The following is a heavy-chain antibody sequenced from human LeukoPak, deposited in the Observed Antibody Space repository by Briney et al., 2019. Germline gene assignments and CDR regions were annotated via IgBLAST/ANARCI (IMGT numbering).Heavy chain of an antibody. V-gene: IGHV1-18*01. Sequence: GASVKVSCKASGYTFTSYGISWVRQAPGQGLEWMGWISAYNGNTNYAQKLQGRVTMTTDTSTSTAYMELRSLRSDDTAVYYCAREGYSSSWYGFFSSGKTTFSPDYWGQGTLVTVSS. D-gene: IGHD6-13*01. CDR2: ISAYNGNT. J-gene: IGHJ4*02. CDR3: AREGYSSSWYGFFSSGKTTFSPDY. CDR1: GYTFTSYG.